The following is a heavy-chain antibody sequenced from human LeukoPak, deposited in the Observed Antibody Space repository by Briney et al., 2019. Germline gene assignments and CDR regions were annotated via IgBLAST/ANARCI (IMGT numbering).Heavy chain of an antibody. V-gene: IGHV5-51*01. J-gene: IGHJ4*02. CDR2: IYPGDSDT. Sequence: GGSLKISCKGSGYSFTSYWIGWVRQMPGKGLEWMGIIYPGDSDTSYSPPFQGQVIISADKSISTAYLQWSSLKASDTAMYYCARVVVATIDVWGQGTLVTVSS. CDR3: ARVVVATIDV. CDR1: GYSFTSYW. D-gene: IGHD5-12*01.